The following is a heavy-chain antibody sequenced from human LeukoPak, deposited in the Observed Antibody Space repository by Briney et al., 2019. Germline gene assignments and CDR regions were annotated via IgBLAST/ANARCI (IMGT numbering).Heavy chain of an antibody. J-gene: IGHJ4*02. CDR3: ARDQSGYDFGFDY. CDR1: GFTFSTYA. D-gene: IGHD5-12*01. CDR2: IWFDGSNK. V-gene: IGHV3-33*01. Sequence: GGSLRLSCAASGFTFSTYAMHWVRQAPGKGLGWVAVIWFDGSNKYYADSVKGRFTISRDNSKNTLYLQMNSLRAEDTAVYYCARDQSGYDFGFDYWGQGALVTVSS.